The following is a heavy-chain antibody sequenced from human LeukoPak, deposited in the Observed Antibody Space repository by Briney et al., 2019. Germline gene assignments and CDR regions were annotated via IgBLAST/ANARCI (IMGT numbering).Heavy chain of an antibody. CDR1: GFTVSSNY. V-gene: IGHV3-53*01. J-gene: IGHJ3*02. CDR2: IYSGGST. D-gene: IGHD2-21*02. CDR3: AKCGGDCYHGAFDI. Sequence: PGGSLRLSCAASGFTVSSNYMSWVRQAPGKGLEWASVIYSGGSTYYADSVKGRFTISRDNSKNTLYLQMNSLRAEDTAVYYCAKCGGDCYHGAFDIWGQGTMVTVSS.